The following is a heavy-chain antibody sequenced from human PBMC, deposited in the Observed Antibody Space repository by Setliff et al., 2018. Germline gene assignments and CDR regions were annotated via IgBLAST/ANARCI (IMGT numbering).Heavy chain of an antibody. CDR1: GYNFKTYA. CDR2: ISLYDGHT. V-gene: IGHV1-18*01. J-gene: IGHJ4*02. D-gene: IGHD3-3*01. Sequence: ASVKVSCKASGYNFKTYAISWVRQAPGQGLEWMGFISLYDGHTNYAQNFQGRLTVTTDTSTSTAYMELRSLRSDDTAVYYCARVPRLEWLLPTFDSWGQGTLVTVSS. CDR3: ARVPRLEWLLPTFDS.